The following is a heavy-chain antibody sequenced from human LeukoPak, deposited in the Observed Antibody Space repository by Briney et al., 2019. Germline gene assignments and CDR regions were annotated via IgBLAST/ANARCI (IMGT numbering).Heavy chain of an antibody. J-gene: IGHJ4*02. CDR3: ATVYGDYRVH. D-gene: IGHD4-17*01. CDR2: INHSGST. Sequence: SETLSLTCAVYGGSFSGYYWSWIRQPPGKGLEGIGEINHSGSTNYNPSLNSRITISVDTSKNQFSLKLSSVTAADTAVYYCATVYGDYRVHWGQGTLVTVSS. V-gene: IGHV4-34*01. CDR1: GGSFSGYY.